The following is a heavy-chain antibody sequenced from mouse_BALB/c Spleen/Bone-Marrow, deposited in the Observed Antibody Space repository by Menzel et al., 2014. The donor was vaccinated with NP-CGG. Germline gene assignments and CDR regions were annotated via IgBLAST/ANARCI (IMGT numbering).Heavy chain of an antibody. Sequence: VQLQQPGAELVKPGASVKLSCTASGFNIKDTYMHWVKQRPEQGLEWIGRIDPANGNTKYDPKFQGKATITADTSSNTADLQLSSLTSEDTAGYYCARYYYGSSYFDYWGQGTTLTVSS. J-gene: IGHJ2*01. V-gene: IGHV14-3*02. D-gene: IGHD1-1*01. CDR3: ARYYYGSSYFDY. CDR2: IDPANGNT. CDR1: GFNIKDTY.